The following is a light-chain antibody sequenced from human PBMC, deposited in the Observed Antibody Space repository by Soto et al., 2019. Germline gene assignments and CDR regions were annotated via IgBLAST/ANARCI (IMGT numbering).Light chain of an antibody. Sequence: DIQMTQSPSTLSGSVGDRVTITCRASQTISSWLAWYQQKPGKAPKLLIYQASSLENGVPSRFSGSGSGTEFSLTISSLQPDDFATYYCQQYSSHSTFGQGTKV. CDR1: QTISSW. J-gene: IGKJ1*01. V-gene: IGKV1-5*03. CDR2: QAS. CDR3: QQYSSHST.